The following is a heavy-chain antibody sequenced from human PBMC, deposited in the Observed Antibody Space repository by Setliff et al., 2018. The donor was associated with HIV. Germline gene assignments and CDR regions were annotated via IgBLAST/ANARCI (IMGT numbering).Heavy chain of an antibody. CDR1: GGSISGYY. V-gene: IGHV4-59*01. Sequence: SETLSLTCTVSGGSISGYYWSWIRQPPGKGLEWIGYIYHSGSTNHNPSLKSRVSISVDTSKNQFSLKVTSVTAADTAVYYCASAVAGTREFDYWGRGTPVTVSS. CDR2: IYHSGST. CDR3: ASAVAGTREFDY. D-gene: IGHD6-19*01. J-gene: IGHJ4*02.